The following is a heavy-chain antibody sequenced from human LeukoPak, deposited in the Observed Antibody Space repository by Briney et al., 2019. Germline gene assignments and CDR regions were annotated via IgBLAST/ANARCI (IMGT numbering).Heavy chain of an antibody. CDR2: INPSGGST. CDR3: ARGALWFGESSLNWFDP. Sequence: ASVKVSCKASGYTFTSYYMHWVRQAPGQGLEWMGIINPSGGSTSYAQKFQGRVTMTRDTSTSTVYMELSSLRSEDTAVYYCARGALWFGESSLNWFDPWGQGTLVTVSS. CDR1: GYTFTSYY. V-gene: IGHV1-46*01. J-gene: IGHJ5*02. D-gene: IGHD3-10*01.